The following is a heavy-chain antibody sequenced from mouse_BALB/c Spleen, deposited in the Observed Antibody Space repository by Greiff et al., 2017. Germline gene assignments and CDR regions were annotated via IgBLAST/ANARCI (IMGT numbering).Heavy chain of an antibody. J-gene: IGHJ2*01. V-gene: IGHV1-87*01. CDR1: GYTFTSCW. Sequence: VQLQQSGAELARPGASVKLSCKASGYTFTSCWMQWVKQRPGQGLEWIGAIYPGDGDTRYTQKFKGKATLTADKSSSTAYMQLSSLASEDSAVYYCARGDYDDFDYWGQGTTLTVSS. CDR2: IYPGDGDT. D-gene: IGHD2-4*01. CDR3: ARGDYDDFDY.